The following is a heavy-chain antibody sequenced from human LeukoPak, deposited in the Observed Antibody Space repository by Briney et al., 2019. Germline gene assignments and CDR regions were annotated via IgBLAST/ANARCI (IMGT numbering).Heavy chain of an antibody. J-gene: IGHJ4*02. V-gene: IGHV4-61*02. D-gene: IGHD4-23*01. CDR1: GGSISSGSYD. CDR3: AREPRTLSGNSGFDY. CDR2: IYTSGST. Sequence: NPSETLSLTCTVSGGSISSGSYDWSWIRQPAGKRLEWIGRIYTSGSTNYNPSLKSRVTISVDTSKNQFSLKLSSVTAADTAVYYCAREPRTLSGNSGFDYWGQGTLVTVSS.